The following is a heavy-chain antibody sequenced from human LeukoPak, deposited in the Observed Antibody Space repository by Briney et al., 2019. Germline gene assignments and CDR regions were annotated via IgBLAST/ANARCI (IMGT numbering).Heavy chain of an antibody. Sequence: GGSLRLSCAASGFSFDNYWMTWVRQAPGKGLEWVATINAVDANTYYADSVRGRFTVSRDNSKNTLYLQMTSLRAEDTALYFCAKQFLDANWGQGTLVTVSS. D-gene: IGHD5-24*01. V-gene: IGHV3-23*01. J-gene: IGHJ4*02. CDR1: GFSFDNYW. CDR3: AKQFLDAN. CDR2: INAVDANT.